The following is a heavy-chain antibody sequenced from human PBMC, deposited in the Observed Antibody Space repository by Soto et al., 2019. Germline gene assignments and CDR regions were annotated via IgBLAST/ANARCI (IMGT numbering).Heavy chain of an antibody. J-gene: IGHJ4*02. D-gene: IGHD6-6*01. Sequence: EVQLVESGGGLVQPGGSLRLSCAASGFTFSSYGMNWVRQAPGKGLAWVSYISSGRPTIQYADSVKGRFTISRDNAKNSLSLQMNSRRAEDTAVYYRAGGGAACPDYWGPGTLVIVSS. CDR3: AGGGAACPDY. CDR1: GFTFSSYG. CDR2: ISSGRPTI. V-gene: IGHV3-48*01.